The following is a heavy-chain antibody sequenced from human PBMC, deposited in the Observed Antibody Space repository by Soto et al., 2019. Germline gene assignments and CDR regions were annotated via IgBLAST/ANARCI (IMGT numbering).Heavy chain of an antibody. J-gene: IGHJ5*02. V-gene: IGHV1-46*03. CDR1: GYTFTSYY. D-gene: IGHD6-19*01. CDR3: ARDIPSYSSGLQFDP. CDR2: INPSGGST. Sequence: ASVKVSCKASGYTFTSYYMHWVRQAPGQGLEWMGIINPSGGSTSYAQKFQGRVTMTRDTSTSTVYMELSSLRSEDTAVYYCARDIPSYSSGLQFDPWGQGTLVTVSS.